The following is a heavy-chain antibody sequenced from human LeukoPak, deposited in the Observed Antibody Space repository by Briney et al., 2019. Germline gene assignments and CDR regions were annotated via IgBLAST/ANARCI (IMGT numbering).Heavy chain of an antibody. J-gene: IGHJ5*02. CDR2: IYYSGST. CDR1: GGSISSYY. D-gene: IGHD5-24*01. Sequence: SEALSLTCTVSGGSISSYYWSWIRQPPGKGLEWIGYIYYSGSTNYNPSLKSRVTMSVDTSKNQFSLKLSSVTAADTAVYYCGRGGATFNWFDPWGQGTLVTVSS. CDR3: GRGGATFNWFDP. V-gene: IGHV4-59*01.